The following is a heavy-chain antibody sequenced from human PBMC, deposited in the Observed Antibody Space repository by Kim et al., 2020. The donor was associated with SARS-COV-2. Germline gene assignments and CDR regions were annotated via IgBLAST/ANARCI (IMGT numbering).Heavy chain of an antibody. D-gene: IGHD6-19*01. CDR2: ISSSSYT. CDR1: GFTFSDYY. J-gene: IGHJ6*02. V-gene: IGHV3-11*06. Sequence: GGSLRLSCAASGFTFSDYYMSWIRQAPGKGLEWVSYISSSSYTNYADSVKGRFTISRDNAKNSLYLQMNSLRAEDTAVYYCAKNIAVAGTKWGYYYGMDVWGQGTTVTVSS. CDR3: AKNIAVAGTKWGYYYGMDV.